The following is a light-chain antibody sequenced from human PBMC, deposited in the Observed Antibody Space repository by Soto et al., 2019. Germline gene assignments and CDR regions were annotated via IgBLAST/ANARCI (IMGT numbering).Light chain of an antibody. V-gene: IGKV3-15*01. CDR2: GAS. Sequence: EIVMTQSPATLSVSPGERATLSCRASQSVSSNLAWYQQKPGQAPRLLIYGASTRATGIPARFSGSGSGTEFTLTISSLPSEDLAVYYCQQYNNWPPGTFGQGTKVEIK. CDR1: QSVSSN. CDR3: QQYNNWPPGT. J-gene: IGKJ1*01.